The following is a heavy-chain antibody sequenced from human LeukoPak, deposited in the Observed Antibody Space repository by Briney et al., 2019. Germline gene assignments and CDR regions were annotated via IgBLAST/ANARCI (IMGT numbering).Heavy chain of an antibody. D-gene: IGHD6-6*01. CDR3: AKSTASSPYSSSPDY. Sequence: GRSLRLSCAASGFTFDDYAMHWVRQAPGKGLEWVSGISWNSGSIGYADSVKGRFTISRDNAKNSLYLQMNSLRAEDTALYYCAKSTASSPYSSSPDYWGQGTLVTVSS. CDR1: GFTFDDYA. CDR2: ISWNSGSI. V-gene: IGHV3-9*01. J-gene: IGHJ4*02.